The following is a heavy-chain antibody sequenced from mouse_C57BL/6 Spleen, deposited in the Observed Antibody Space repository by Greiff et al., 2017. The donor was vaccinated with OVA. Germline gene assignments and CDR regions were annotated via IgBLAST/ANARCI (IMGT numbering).Heavy chain of an antibody. J-gene: IGHJ4*01. CDR3: ARTSGNYDYAMDY. V-gene: IGHV1-54*01. CDR2: INPGSGGT. CDR1: GYAFTNYL. Sequence: QVQLQQSGAELVRPGTSVKVSCKASGYAFTNYLIEWVKQRPGQGLEWIGVINPGSGGTNYNEKFKGKATLTADKSSSTAYMQLSSLTSEDSAVYFCARTSGNYDYAMDYWGQGTSVTVSS. D-gene: IGHD2-1*01.